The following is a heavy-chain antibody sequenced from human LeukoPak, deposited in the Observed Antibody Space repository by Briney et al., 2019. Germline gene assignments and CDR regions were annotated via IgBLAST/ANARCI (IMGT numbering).Heavy chain of an antibody. CDR1: GYTFSGYY. J-gene: IGHJ3*02. CDR3: AKEQRAFDI. CDR2: INPSDGST. D-gene: IGHD5-18*01. Sequence: GASVKVSCKASGYTFSGYYIHWVRQAPGQGLEWMGIINPSDGSTSYAQKFQGRVTMTRDTSTSTIYMELSSLRSEDTAMYYCAKEQRAFDIWGQGTMVTVSS. V-gene: IGHV1-46*01.